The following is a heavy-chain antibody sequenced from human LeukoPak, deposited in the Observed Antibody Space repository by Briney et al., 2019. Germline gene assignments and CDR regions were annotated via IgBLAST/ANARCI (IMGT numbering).Heavy chain of an antibody. Sequence: ASVKVSCKASGYTFTSYYMHWVRQAPGQGLEWMGIINPSGGSTSYAQKFQGRVTMTRDMSTSTVYMELSSLRSEDTAVYYCAREPRRGIAARSAFDIWGQGTMVTVSS. J-gene: IGHJ3*02. CDR3: AREPRRGIAARSAFDI. CDR1: GYTFTSYY. CDR2: INPSGGST. D-gene: IGHD6-6*01. V-gene: IGHV1-46*01.